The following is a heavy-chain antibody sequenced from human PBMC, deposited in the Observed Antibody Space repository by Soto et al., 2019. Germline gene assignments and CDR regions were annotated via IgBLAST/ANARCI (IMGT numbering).Heavy chain of an antibody. Sequence: EVHLVESGGGLVQPGQSLRLSCEVSGFTFSMYSMSWVRQAPGKGLEWVAKIPQEGGDGHYLDSVKGRFFISRDNAKNALYHKMNRLRGEDTAIYYCARDHLILPAHDFFYGSDVWGKGATVTVSS. CDR3: ARDHLILPAHDFFYGSDV. V-gene: IGHV3-7*03. CDR1: GFTFSMYS. J-gene: IGHJ6*04. CDR2: IPQEGGDG. D-gene: IGHD2-15*01.